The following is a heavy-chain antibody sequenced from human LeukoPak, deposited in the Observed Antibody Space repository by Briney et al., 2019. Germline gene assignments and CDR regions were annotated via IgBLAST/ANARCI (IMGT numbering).Heavy chain of an antibody. CDR2: ISSGSSYI. J-gene: IGHJ4*02. V-gene: IGHV3-21*01. CDR1: GFTFSSYT. D-gene: IGHD1-26*01. Sequence: PGGSLRLSCAASGFTFSSYTINWVRQAPGKGLEWISSISSGSSYIYYADSLKGRFTISRDNTKNSLYLQMTSLRAEDTAIYYCVRSSGLGASFIFDYWGQGTLVTVSS. CDR3: VRSSGLGASFIFDY.